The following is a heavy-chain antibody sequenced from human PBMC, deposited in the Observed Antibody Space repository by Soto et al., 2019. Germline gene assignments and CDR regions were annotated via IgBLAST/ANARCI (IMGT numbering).Heavy chain of an antibody. V-gene: IGHV4-61*01. CDR2: IYYSGST. D-gene: IGHD1-1*01. CDR3: VRDGTKTLRDWFDP. Sequence: PSETLSLTWTVSGGPVSSGSYYWIWIRQPPGKGLEWIGYIYYSGSTNYNPSLKSRVTISVDTSKNQFSLKLSSVTAADTAVYYCVRDGTKTLRDWFDPWGQGISVTVSS. J-gene: IGHJ5*02. CDR1: GGPVSSGSYY.